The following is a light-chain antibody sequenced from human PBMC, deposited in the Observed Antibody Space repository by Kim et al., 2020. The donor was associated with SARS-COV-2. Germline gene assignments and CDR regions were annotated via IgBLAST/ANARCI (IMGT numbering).Light chain of an antibody. CDR1: QAISFT. CDR2: AAS. J-gene: IGKJ4*01. CDR3: QRHNNWPLT. V-gene: IGKV3-15*01. Sequence: GETATRTCRASQAISFTLAQYQHKPGHAPRLLVAAASTRGTGIPSRFSGSGSGTEFTLTVSGLQAEDFAVYYYQRHNNWPLTFGGGTKVDIK.